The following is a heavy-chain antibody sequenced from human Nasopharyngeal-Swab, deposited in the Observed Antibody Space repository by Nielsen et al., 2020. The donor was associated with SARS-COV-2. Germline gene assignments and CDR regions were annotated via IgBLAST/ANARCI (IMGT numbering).Heavy chain of an antibody. CDR3: AKDEYIVVVPAALRLDY. CDR2: ISGSGGST. J-gene: IGHJ4*02. D-gene: IGHD2-2*01. Sequence: VRQAPGKGLERVSAISGSGGSTYYADSVKGRFTISRDNSKNTLYLQMNSLRAEDTAVYYCAKDEYIVVVPAALRLDYWGQGTLVTVSS. V-gene: IGHV3-23*01.